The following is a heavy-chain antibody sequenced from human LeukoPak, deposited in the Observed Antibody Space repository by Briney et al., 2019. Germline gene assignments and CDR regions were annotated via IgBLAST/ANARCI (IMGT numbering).Heavy chain of an antibody. D-gene: IGHD3-10*01. Sequence: ASVKVSCKASGYTFTGYYMRWVRQAPGQGLEWMGWINPNSGGTNYAQKFQGRVTMTRDTSISTAYMELSRLRSDDTAVYYCARGPYYYGSGSYYTYYFDYWGQGTLVTVSS. CDR2: INPNSGGT. CDR3: ARGPYYYGSGSYYTYYFDY. V-gene: IGHV1-2*02. CDR1: GYTFTGYY. J-gene: IGHJ4*02.